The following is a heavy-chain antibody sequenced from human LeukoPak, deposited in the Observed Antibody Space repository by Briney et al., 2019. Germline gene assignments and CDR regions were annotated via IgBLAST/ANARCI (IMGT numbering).Heavy chain of an antibody. CDR1: GFTFSSYA. D-gene: IGHD2-21*02. Sequence: PGGSLRLSCAASGFTFSSYAMSWVRQAPGKGLKCVSAISGTGGSTYYADSVKGRFTISRGNSKNTLYLQMNSLRAEDTAVYYCAKPRLMGGGDCYSYWGQGTLVTVSS. J-gene: IGHJ4*02. V-gene: IGHV3-23*01. CDR3: AKPRLMGGGDCYSY. CDR2: ISGTGGST.